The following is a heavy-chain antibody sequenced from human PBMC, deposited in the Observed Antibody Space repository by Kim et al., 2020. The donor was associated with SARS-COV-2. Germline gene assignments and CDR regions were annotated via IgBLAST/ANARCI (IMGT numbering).Heavy chain of an antibody. CDR3: ALTLFPYYDYMDV. J-gene: IGHJ6*03. Sequence: GYAQNFQGRVTMTRNTSISTAYMELSSLRSEDTAVYYCALTLFPYYDYMDVWGKGTTVTVSS. D-gene: IGHD2-21*01. V-gene: IGHV1-8*01.